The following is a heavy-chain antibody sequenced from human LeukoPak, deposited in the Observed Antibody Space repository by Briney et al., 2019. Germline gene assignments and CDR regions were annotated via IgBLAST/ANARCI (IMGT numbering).Heavy chain of an antibody. CDR1: GFTFSSYA. V-gene: IGHV3-30*14. CDR2: ISYDGSNK. D-gene: IGHD3-22*01. Sequence: GRSLRLSCAASGFTFSSYAMHWVRQAPGKGLEWVAVISYDGSNKYYADSVKGRFTISRDNSKNTLYLQMNSLRAEDTAVYYCARVGVITMTTDAFDIWGQGTMVTVSS. J-gene: IGHJ3*02. CDR3: ARVGVITMTTDAFDI.